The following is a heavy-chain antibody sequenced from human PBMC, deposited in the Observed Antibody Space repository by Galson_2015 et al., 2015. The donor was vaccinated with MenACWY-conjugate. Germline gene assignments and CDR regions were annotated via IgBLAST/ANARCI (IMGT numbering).Heavy chain of an antibody. CDR2: ISSSSSYI. D-gene: IGHD2-8*01. V-gene: IGHV3-21*01. J-gene: IGHJ6*02. Sequence: SLRLSCAASGFTFSSYSMNWVRQAPGKGLEWVSSISSSSSYIYYADSVKGRFTISRDNAKNSLYLQMNSLRAEDTAVYYCARVLMVYAIPRSSYYGMDVWGQGTTVTVSS. CDR3: ARVLMVYAIPRSSYYGMDV. CDR1: GFTFSSYS.